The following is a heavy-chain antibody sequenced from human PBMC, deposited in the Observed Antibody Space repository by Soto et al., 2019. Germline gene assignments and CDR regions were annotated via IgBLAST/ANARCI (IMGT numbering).Heavy chain of an antibody. J-gene: IGHJ3*01. D-gene: IGHD4-17*01. CDR1: GNSISDYY. V-gene: IGHV4-59*01. CDR2: IFHNGNT. CDR3: ARDVGGTVTLEAAFDF. Sequence: QVQLLASGPGLVKPSETLSLTCTVSGNSISDYYWSWIRQPPGKGLEWIGYIFHNGNTNYNPSLKRRGTMSGDTSKNQFSLRLSSVTAADTALYYCARDVGGTVTLEAAFDFGGQGTMVTVS.